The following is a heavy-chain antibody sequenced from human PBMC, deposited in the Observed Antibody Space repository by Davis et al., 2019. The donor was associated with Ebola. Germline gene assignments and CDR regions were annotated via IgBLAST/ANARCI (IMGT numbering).Heavy chain of an antibody. Sequence: GESLKISCTASVITSSSYAMTWVRQAPGKGLEWVSAISGSGGSTYYADSVKGRFTISRDNSKKTLYLQMNSLRAEDTAVYYCAKSGLSFGVVKYHYGMDVWGKGTTVTVSS. CDR2: ISGSGGST. V-gene: IGHV3-23*01. CDR3: AKSGLSFGVVKYHYGMDV. D-gene: IGHD3-3*01. CDR1: VITSSSYA. J-gene: IGHJ6*04.